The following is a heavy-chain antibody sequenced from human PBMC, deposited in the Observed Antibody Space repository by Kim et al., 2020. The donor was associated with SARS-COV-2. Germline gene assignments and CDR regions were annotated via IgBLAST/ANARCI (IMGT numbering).Heavy chain of an antibody. J-gene: IGHJ5*02. Sequence: SETLSLTCTVSGYSISSGYYWGWIRQPPGKGLEWIGSIYHSGSTYYNPSLKSRVTISVDTSKNQFSLKLSSVTAADTAVYYCARGRFLEWLSNWFDPWGQGTLVTVSS. V-gene: IGHV4-38-2*02. CDR3: ARGRFLEWLSNWFDP. CDR1: GYSISSGYY. D-gene: IGHD3-3*01. CDR2: IYHSGST.